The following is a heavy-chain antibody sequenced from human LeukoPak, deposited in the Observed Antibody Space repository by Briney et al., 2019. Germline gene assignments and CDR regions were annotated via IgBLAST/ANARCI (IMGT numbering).Heavy chain of an antibody. CDR3: ARAFHYDFWSGHAFDI. V-gene: IGHV4-30-4*07. CDR1: GGSISSGGYS. D-gene: IGHD3-3*01. Sequence: PSETLSLTCAVSGGSISSGGYSWSWIRQPPGKGLEWIGYIYYSGSTYYNPSLKSRVTISVDTSKNQFSLKLSSVTAADTAVYYCARAFHYDFWSGHAFDIWGQGTMVTVSS. CDR2: IYYSGST. J-gene: IGHJ3*02.